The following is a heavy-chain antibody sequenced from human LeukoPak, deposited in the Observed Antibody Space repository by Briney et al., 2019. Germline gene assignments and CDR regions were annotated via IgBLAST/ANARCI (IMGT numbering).Heavy chain of an antibody. CDR2: ISSSGSTI. V-gene: IGHV3-48*03. J-gene: IGHJ5*02. CDR1: GFTFSSYE. D-gene: IGHD1-26*01. CDR3: ARFRGELLRGNWFDP. Sequence: GGSLRLSCAASGFTFSSYEMNWVRQAPGKGLEWVSYISSSGSTIYYADSVKGRFTISRDSAKNSLYLQMNSLRAEDTAVYYCARFRGELLRGNWFDPWGQGTLVTVSS.